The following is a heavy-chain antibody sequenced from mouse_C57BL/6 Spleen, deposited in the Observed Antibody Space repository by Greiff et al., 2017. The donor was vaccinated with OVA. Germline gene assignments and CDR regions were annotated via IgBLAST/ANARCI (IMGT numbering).Heavy chain of an antibody. V-gene: IGHV1-15*01. D-gene: IGHD3-2*02. Sequence: QVQLKQSGAELMRPGASVTLSCKASGYTFTDYEMHWVKQTPVHGLEWIGAIDPETGGTSYNQKFKGKAILTADKSSSTAYMELRSLTSEDSAVYYCTREGSGYYFDYWGQGTTLTVSS. CDR2: IDPETGGT. J-gene: IGHJ2*01. CDR3: TREGSGYYFDY. CDR1: GYTFTDYE.